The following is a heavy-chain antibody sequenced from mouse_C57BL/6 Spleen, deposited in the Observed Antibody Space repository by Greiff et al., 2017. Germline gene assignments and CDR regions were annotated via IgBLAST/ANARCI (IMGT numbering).Heavy chain of an antibody. CDR1: GYTFTSYG. Sequence: QVQLQQSGAELARPGASVKLSCKASGYTFTSYGISWVKQRTGQGLEWIGEIYPRSGNTYYNEKFKGKATLTADKSSSTAYMELRSLTSEDSAVYFWAREEDDGHYGDAMDYWGQGTSVTVSS. V-gene: IGHV1-81*01. J-gene: IGHJ4*01. CDR2: IYPRSGNT. D-gene: IGHD2-3*01. CDR3: AREEDDGHYGDAMDY.